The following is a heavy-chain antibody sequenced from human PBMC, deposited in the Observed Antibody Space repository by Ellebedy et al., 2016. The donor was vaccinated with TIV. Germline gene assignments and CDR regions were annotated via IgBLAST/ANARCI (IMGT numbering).Heavy chain of an antibody. CDR2: ISAYNGNT. CDR3: ARAPPTKIAAAGPFDY. J-gene: IGHJ4*02. Sequence: AASVKVSCKASGYTFTSYGISWVRQAPGQGLEWMGWISAYNGNTNYAQKLQGRVTMTTDTSTHTAYMELRSLRSDDTAVYYCARAPPTKIAAAGPFDYWGQGTLVTVSS. CDR1: GYTFTSYG. V-gene: IGHV1-18*01. D-gene: IGHD6-13*01.